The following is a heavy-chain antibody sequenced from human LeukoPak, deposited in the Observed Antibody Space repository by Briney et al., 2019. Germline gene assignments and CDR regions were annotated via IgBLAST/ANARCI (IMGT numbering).Heavy chain of an antibody. Sequence: GGSLSLLCTASGFTFSSYDMHWVRQAPGKGLEWVAFIRYDGSNKYYADSVKGRFTISRDNYKNTLYLQMNSLRAEDTAVYYCAKDLGYSGAYNITLLGYWGQLPPVTFSS. J-gene: IGHJ4*02. CDR1: GFTFSSYD. CDR3: AKDLGYSGAYNITLLGY. D-gene: IGHD6-25*01. CDR2: IRYDGSNK. V-gene: IGHV3-30*02.